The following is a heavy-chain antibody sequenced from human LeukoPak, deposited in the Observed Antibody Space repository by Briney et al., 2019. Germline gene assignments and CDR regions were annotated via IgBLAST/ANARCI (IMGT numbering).Heavy chain of an antibody. V-gene: IGHV4-30-2*01. D-gene: IGHD4-17*01. CDR1: GGSINSGGHS. Sequence: SQTLSLTCAVSGGSINSGGHSWSWIRQPPGKGLEWIGYSYHNGITYYNPSLKSRLTISVDRSKNQFSLKLRSVTAADTAVYYCAVGTTAAIGSFDYWGQGTLVTVSS. CDR2: SYHNGIT. J-gene: IGHJ4*02. CDR3: AVGTTAAIGSFDY.